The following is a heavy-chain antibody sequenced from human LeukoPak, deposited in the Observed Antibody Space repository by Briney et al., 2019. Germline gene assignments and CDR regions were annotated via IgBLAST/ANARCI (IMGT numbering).Heavy chain of an antibody. Sequence: GASVKVSCKASGYTFTSYGISCVRQAPGQGLEWMGWISAYNGNTNYAQKLQGRVTMTTDTSTSTAYMELRSLRSDDTAVYYCARDPKVHRQLASYFDYWGQGTLVTVSS. D-gene: IGHD6-13*01. CDR2: ISAYNGNT. CDR1: GYTFTSYG. CDR3: ARDPKVHRQLASYFDY. V-gene: IGHV1-18*01. J-gene: IGHJ4*02.